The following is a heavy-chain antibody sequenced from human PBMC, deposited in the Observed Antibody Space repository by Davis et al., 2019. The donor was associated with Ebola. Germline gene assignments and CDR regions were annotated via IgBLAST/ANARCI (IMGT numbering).Heavy chain of an antibody. CDR2: IWYDGSNK. CDR1: GFTFSSYG. J-gene: IGHJ6*02. CDR3: ARAIGPYYYYGMDV. Sequence: GESLKISCAASGFTFSSYGMHWVRQAPGKGLEWVAVIWYDGSNKYYADSVKGRFTISRDNSKNTLYLQMNSLRAEDTAVYYCARAIGPYYYYGMDVWGQGTTVTVSS. V-gene: IGHV3-30*19.